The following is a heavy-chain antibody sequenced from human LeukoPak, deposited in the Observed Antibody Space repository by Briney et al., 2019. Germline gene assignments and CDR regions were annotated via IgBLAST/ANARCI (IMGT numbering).Heavy chain of an antibody. V-gene: IGHV3-23*01. D-gene: IGHD3-9*01. J-gene: IGHJ4*02. CDR3: AKPRDILTGYYEGDY. Sequence: GGSLRLSCAASGFTFSSYAMSWVRQAPGEGLEWVSAISGSGGSTYYADAMKGRFTISRANSKNTLYLQMNSLRAEDTAVYYCAKPRDILTGYYEGDYWGQGTLVTVSS. CDR1: GFTFSSYA. CDR2: ISGSGGST.